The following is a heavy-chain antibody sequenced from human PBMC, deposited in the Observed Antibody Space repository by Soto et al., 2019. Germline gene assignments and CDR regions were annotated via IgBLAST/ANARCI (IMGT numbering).Heavy chain of an antibody. CDR3: AITNVADASFDY. D-gene: IGHD2-8*01. CDR2: ISYDGGET. J-gene: IGHJ4*02. V-gene: IGHV3-30*03. Sequence: QVRLVESGGGLVKPGGSLRLSCAASGFTFSDYGMHWVRRAPGKGLEWVAFISYDGGETFYADSVKGRFTISRDNSERTLFLHMRSLKKEDTAVYYCAITNVADASFDYRGQGTLVTVSS. CDR1: GFTFSDYG.